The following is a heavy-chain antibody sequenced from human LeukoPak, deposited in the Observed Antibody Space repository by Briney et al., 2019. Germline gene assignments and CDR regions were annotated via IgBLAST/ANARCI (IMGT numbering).Heavy chain of an antibody. Sequence: GGSLRLSCAASGFTFSSYSMNWVRQAPGKGLEWVSSISSSSSYIYYADSVKGRFTISRDNAKNSLYLQMNSLRAEDTAVYYCARVTPVYCSGGSCYGKGFDYWGQGTLVTVSS. CDR2: ISSSSSYI. D-gene: IGHD2-15*01. CDR1: GFTFSSYS. J-gene: IGHJ4*02. V-gene: IGHV3-21*01. CDR3: ARVTPVYCSGGSCYGKGFDY.